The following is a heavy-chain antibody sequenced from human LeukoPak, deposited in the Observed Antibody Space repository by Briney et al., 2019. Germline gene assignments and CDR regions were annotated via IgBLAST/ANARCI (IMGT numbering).Heavy chain of an antibody. D-gene: IGHD5-18*01. CDR1: GGTFSSYA. V-gene: IGHV1-2*02. Sequence: GASVKVSCKASGGTFSSYAISWVRQAPGQGLEWMGWINPNSGGTNYAQKFQGRVTMTRDTSISTAYMELSRLRSDDTAVYYCARGTEGYSLYYYYYMDVWGKGTTVTVSS. CDR3: ARGTEGYSLYYYYYMDV. CDR2: INPNSGGT. J-gene: IGHJ6*03.